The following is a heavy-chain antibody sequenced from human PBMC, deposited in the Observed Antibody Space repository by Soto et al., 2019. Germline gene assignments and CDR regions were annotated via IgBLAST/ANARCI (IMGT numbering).Heavy chain of an antibody. CDR3: AREGAAAGTDNRDYYYYYYMDV. V-gene: IGHV4-59*12. J-gene: IGHJ6*03. CDR1: GGSISSYY. Sequence: SETLSLTCTVSGGSISSYYWSWIRQPPGKGLEWIGYIYYSGSTNYNPSLKSRVTISVDTSKNQFSLKLSSVTAADTAVYYCAREGAAAGTDNRDYYYYYYMDVWGKGTTVTVSS. D-gene: IGHD6-13*01. CDR2: IYYSGST.